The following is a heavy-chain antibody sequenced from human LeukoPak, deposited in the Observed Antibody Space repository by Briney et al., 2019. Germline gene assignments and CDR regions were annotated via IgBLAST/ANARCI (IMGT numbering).Heavy chain of an antibody. CDR3: ARITFDFYDSSGYHLEAFDL. CDR2: ISAYNGNT. J-gene: IGHJ3*01. D-gene: IGHD3-22*01. V-gene: IGHV1-18*01. Sequence: ASVKVSCKASGYTFTSYGISWVRQAPGQGLEWMGWISAYNGNTNYAQKLQGTVTMTTDTSTSTAYMELRSLRSDDTAVYYCARITFDFYDSSGYHLEAFDLWGQGTMVTVSS. CDR1: GYTFTSYG.